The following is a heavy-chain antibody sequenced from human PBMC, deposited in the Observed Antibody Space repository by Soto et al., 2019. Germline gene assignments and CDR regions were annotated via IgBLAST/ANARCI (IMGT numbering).Heavy chain of an antibody. CDR1: GFTFSSYW. CDR3: ARMPYYDFWSGSNWFDP. V-gene: IGHV3-7*01. Sequence: PGGSLRLSCAASGFTFSSYWMSWVRQAPGKGLEWVANIKQDGSEKYYVDSVKGRFTISRDNAKNSLYLQMNSLRAEDTAVYYCARMPYYDFWSGSNWFDPWGQGTLVTVSS. CDR2: IKQDGSEK. D-gene: IGHD3-3*01. J-gene: IGHJ5*02.